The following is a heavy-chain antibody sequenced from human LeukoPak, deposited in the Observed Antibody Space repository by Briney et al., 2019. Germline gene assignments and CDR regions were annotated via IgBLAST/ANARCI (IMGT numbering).Heavy chain of an antibody. Sequence: SETLSLTCTVSGCSISSYYWSWIRQPPGKGLEWIGYIYTSGSTNYNPSLKSRVTISLDTSKNQFSLKLSSVTAADTAVYYCARAVTYYYDPTSMDVWGKGTTVTVSS. V-gene: IGHV4-4*09. CDR1: GCSISSYY. CDR3: ARAVTYYYDPTSMDV. J-gene: IGHJ6*03. CDR2: IYTSGST. D-gene: IGHD3-22*01.